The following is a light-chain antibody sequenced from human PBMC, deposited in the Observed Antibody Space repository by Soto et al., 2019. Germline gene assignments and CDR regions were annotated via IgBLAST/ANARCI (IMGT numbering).Light chain of an antibody. V-gene: IGLV2-14*01. CDR3: ASFTSTGTQV. CDR2: EVT. J-gene: IGLJ1*01. Sequence: QSVLREPASVSASPVQSITISCTVSSSDVGGYNYVSWYQQHPGKVPKLMIYEVTNRHSGVSIRFSGSKSGNTASLTISGLRAEDEADYFCASFTSTGTQVLGPGTKVTVL. CDR1: SSDVGGYNY.